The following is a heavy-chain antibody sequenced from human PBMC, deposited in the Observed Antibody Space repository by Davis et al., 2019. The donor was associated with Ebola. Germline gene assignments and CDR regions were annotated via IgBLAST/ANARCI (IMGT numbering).Heavy chain of an antibody. J-gene: IGHJ6*02. CDR1: GGTFSSDG. D-gene: IGHD1-1*01. CDR2: IIPIVGIA. CDR3: ARGGTWNLDYGMDV. V-gene: IGHV1-69*10. Sequence: AASVKVSCKASGGTFSSDGISWVRHAPVQGLEWMGRIIPIVGIANYAPKFQGRFTITADKSTSTANMEVNSLRSEDTAVYYCARGGTWNLDYGMDVWGQGTTVTVSS.